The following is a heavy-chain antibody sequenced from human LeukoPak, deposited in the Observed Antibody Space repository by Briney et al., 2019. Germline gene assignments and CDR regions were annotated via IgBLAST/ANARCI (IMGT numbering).Heavy chain of an antibody. CDR1: GFTFSSYA. CDR3: ARDSTIFGVVIMNFDY. V-gene: IGHV3-33*08. Sequence: GGSLRLSCAASGFTFSSYAMRWVRQAPGKGLEWVAVIWYDGSNKYYADSVKGRFTISRDNSKNTLYLQMNSLRAEDTAVYYCARDSTIFGVVIMNFDYWGQGTLVTVSS. J-gene: IGHJ4*02. CDR2: IWYDGSNK. D-gene: IGHD3-3*01.